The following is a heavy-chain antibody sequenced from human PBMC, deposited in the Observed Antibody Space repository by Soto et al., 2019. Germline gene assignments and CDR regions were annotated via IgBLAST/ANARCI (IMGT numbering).Heavy chain of an antibody. D-gene: IGHD4-17*01. V-gene: IGHV3-23*01. Sequence: EVQLLASGGGLVQPGGSLRLSCAASGFTFSSYAMSWVRQAPGTGLEWVSAISGSGGSTYYADSVKGRFTISRDNSKNPLYLQMNSMRAEDTAVYYCAKDVSYGDFDYWGQGTLVTVSS. CDR2: ISGSGGST. J-gene: IGHJ4*02. CDR3: AKDVSYGDFDY. CDR1: GFTFSSYA.